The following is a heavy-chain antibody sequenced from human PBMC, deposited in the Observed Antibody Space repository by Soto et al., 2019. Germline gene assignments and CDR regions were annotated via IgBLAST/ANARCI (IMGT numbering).Heavy chain of an antibody. CDR1: GYTFTSYG. Sequence: QVQLVQSGAEVKKPGASVKVSCKASGYTFTSYGISWVRQAPGQGLEWMGWISAYNGNTNYAQKLQGRGTMTTDTSTSTAYMELRSLRSDDTAVYYCARDLSSKTYYDFWSGFYYYYMDVWGKGTTVTVSS. J-gene: IGHJ6*03. CDR2: ISAYNGNT. CDR3: ARDLSSKTYYDFWSGFYYYYMDV. V-gene: IGHV1-18*01. D-gene: IGHD3-3*01.